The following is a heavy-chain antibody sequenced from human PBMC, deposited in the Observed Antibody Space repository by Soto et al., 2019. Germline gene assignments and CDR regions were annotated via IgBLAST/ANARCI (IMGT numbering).Heavy chain of an antibody. D-gene: IGHD1-1*01. Sequence: GGSLRLSCAASGFTFSSYSMNWVRQAPGKGLEWVSYISSSSSTIYYADSVKGRFTISRDNAKNSLYLQMNSLRAEDTAVYYCARVPGLEQDYYYYYYMDVWGKGTTVTVSS. CDR1: GFTFSSYS. V-gene: IGHV3-48*01. J-gene: IGHJ6*03. CDR3: ARVPGLEQDYYYYYYMDV. CDR2: ISSSSSTI.